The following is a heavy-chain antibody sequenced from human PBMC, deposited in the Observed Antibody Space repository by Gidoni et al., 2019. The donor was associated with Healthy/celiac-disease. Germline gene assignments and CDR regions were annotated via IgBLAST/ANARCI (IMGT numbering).Heavy chain of an antibody. J-gene: IGHJ6*02. Sequence: EVQLVESGGGLVQPGGSLRLSCAASGFTFSTYWMSWVRQAPGKGLEWVANIKQDGSEKYYVDSVKGRFTISRDNAKNSLYLQMNSLRAEDTAVYYCARETVDCSSPSCYDLRYYYYNGMDVWGQGSTVTVSS. V-gene: IGHV3-7*01. CDR2: IKQDGSEK. CDR1: GFTFSTYW. CDR3: ARETVDCSSPSCYDLRYYYYNGMDV. D-gene: IGHD2-2*01.